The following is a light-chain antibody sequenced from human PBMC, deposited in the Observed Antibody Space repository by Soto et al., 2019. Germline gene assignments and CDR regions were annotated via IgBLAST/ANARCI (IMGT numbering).Light chain of an antibody. CDR3: QSYDSSLSGYV. V-gene: IGLV1-40*01. J-gene: IGLJ1*01. CDR2: ENN. CDR1: SSNIGAGYE. Sequence: QSVLTQPPSVSEAPGQRVTISCTGSSSNIGAGYEAHWYEQVPGTDHKLLIYENNNRPSGVPDRFSGSKSGTSASLAITGLQAEDEAEYYCQSYDSSLSGYVFGTGTKLTVL.